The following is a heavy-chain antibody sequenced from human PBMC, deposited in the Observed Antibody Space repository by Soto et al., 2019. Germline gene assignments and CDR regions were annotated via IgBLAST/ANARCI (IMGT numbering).Heavy chain of an antibody. Sequence: GASVKVSCKASGGTFSSYAISWVRQATGQGLEWMGWMNPNSGNTGYAQKFQGRVIMTRNTSISTAYMELSSLRSEDTAVYYCARGHYDILTGYSPPGYWGQGTLVTVSS. CDR3: ARGHYDILTGYSPPGY. CDR2: MNPNSGNT. V-gene: IGHV1-8*02. D-gene: IGHD3-9*01. CDR1: GGTFSSYA. J-gene: IGHJ4*02.